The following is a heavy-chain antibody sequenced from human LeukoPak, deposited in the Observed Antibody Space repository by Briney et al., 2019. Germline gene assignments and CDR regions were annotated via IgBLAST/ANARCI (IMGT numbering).Heavy chain of an antibody. V-gene: IGHV1-69*05. Sequence: ASVKVSCKASGGTFSSYAISWVRQAPGQGLEWMGGIIPIFGTANYAQKFQGRVTITTDESTSTAYMELSSLRSEDTAVYYCARSMGESGYSQFYPFDYWGQGTLLTVSS. CDR2: IIPIFGTA. J-gene: IGHJ4*02. CDR3: ARSMGESGYSQFYPFDY. CDR1: GGTFSSYA. D-gene: IGHD3-16*01.